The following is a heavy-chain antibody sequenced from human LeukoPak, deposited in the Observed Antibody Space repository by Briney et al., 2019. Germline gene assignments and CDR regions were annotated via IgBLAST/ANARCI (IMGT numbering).Heavy chain of an antibody. CDR1: GFTFSSYS. D-gene: IGHD3-3*01. V-gene: IGHV3-21*01. J-gene: IGHJ4*02. Sequence: TGGSLRLSCAASGFTFSSYSMNWVRQAPGKGLEWVSSISSSSSYIYYADSVKGRFTISRDNAKNSLYLQMNSLRAEDTAVYYCARAGDRITTFGVVIPFNYWGQGTLVTVSS. CDR3: ARAGDRITTFGVVIPFNY. CDR2: ISSSSSYI.